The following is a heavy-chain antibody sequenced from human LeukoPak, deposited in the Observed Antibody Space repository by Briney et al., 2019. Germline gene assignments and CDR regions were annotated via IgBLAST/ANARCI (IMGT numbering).Heavy chain of an antibody. D-gene: IGHD1-26*01. Sequence: ASVKVSCKASGYTFTSYAMNWVRQAPGQGLEWMGWINTNTGNPTYAQGFTGRFVFSLDTSVSTAYLQISSLKAEDTAVYYCARDLSGDGSHYEEDYWGQGTLVTVSS. CDR3: ARDLSGDGSHYEEDY. CDR2: INTNTGNP. J-gene: IGHJ4*02. CDR1: GYTFTSYA. V-gene: IGHV7-4-1*02.